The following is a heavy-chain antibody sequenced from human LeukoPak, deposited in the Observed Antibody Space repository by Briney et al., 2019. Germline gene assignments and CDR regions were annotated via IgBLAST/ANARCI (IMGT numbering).Heavy chain of an antibody. CDR3: ARGRYCSSTSCYFPYYYYYYMDV. CDR1: GGSISSYY. Sequence: SETLSLTCTVSGGSISSYYWSWIRQPAGKGLEWIGRIYTSGSTNYNPSLKSRVTMSVDTSKNQFSLKLSSVTAADTAVYYCARGRYCSSTSCYFPYYYYYYMDVWGKGTTVTISS. CDR2: IYTSGST. V-gene: IGHV4-4*07. D-gene: IGHD2-2*01. J-gene: IGHJ6*03.